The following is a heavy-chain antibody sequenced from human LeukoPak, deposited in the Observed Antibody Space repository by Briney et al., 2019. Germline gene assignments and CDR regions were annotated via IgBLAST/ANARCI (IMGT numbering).Heavy chain of an antibody. CDR3: ASSSSGSYYNDPFDY. CDR1: GGSISSSNW. CDR2: IYHSGST. J-gene: IGHJ4*02. V-gene: IGHV4-4*02. D-gene: IGHD3-10*01. Sequence: SETLSLTCAVSGGSISSSNWWSWVRQPPGKGLEWIGEIYHSGSTNYNPSLKSRVTISVDKSKNQFSLKLSSVTAADTAVYYCASSSSGSYYNDPFDYWGQGTLVTVSS.